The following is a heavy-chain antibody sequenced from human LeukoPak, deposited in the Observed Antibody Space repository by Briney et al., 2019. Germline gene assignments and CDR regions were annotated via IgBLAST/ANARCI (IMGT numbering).Heavy chain of an antibody. CDR3: ARDRGDSGAFDI. CDR2: IYYSGST. Sequence: SQTLSLTCTVSGGSISSGGYYWSWIRQHPGKGPEWIGYIYYSGSTYYNPSLKSRVTISVDTSKNQFSLKLSSVTAADTAVYYCARDRGDSGAFDIWGQGTMVTVSS. J-gene: IGHJ3*02. V-gene: IGHV4-31*03. D-gene: IGHD2-21*01. CDR1: GGSISSGGYY.